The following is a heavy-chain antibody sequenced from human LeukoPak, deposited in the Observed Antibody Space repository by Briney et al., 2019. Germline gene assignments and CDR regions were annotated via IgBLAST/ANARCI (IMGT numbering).Heavy chain of an antibody. CDR2: LYSGGSI. D-gene: IGHD6-13*01. V-gene: IGHV3-66*01. CDR1: GFTVSSSY. CDR3: ARGAISSWYED. Sequence: GGSLRLSCAGSGFTVSSSYMSWVRQAPGKGLEWVSVLYSGGSIFYADSVKGRFIISRDISKNMLYLQMNSLRADDTAVYYCARGAISSWYEDWGQGTLVTVSS. J-gene: IGHJ4*02.